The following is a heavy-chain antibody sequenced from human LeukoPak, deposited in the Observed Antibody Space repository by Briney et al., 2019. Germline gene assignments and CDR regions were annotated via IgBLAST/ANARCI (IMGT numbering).Heavy chain of an antibody. CDR2: INWNGGST. CDR1: GFTFDDYG. CDR3: ARARYSGYDWLAIDYYYYMDV. Sequence: PGGSLRLSCAASGFTFDDYGMSWVRQAPGKGLEWVSGINWNGGSTGYADSVKGRFTISRDNAKNSLYLQMNSLRAEDTALYYCARARYSGYDWLAIDYYYYMDVWGKGTTVTVSS. J-gene: IGHJ6*03. V-gene: IGHV3-20*04. D-gene: IGHD5-12*01.